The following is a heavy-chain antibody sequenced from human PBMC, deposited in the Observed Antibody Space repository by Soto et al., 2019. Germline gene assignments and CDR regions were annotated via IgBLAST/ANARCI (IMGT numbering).Heavy chain of an antibody. Sequence: GGSLRLSCAASGFTFGMYSMNWVRQAPGKGLEWVSYISSSSSTIYYADSVKGRFTISRDNAKNSLYLQMNSLRDEDPAVYYWARPESSSSSYGKDGWGHGTTVSVSS. V-gene: IGHV3-48*02. D-gene: IGHD6-6*01. J-gene: IGHJ6*01. CDR3: ARPESSSSSYGKDG. CDR2: ISSSSSTI. CDR1: GFTFGMYS.